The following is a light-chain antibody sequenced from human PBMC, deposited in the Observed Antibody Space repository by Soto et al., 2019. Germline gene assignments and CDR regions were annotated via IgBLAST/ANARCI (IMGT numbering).Light chain of an antibody. V-gene: IGKV1-27*01. CDR2: YAS. J-gene: IGKJ1*01. CDR1: QDISQY. Sequence: DIPMTQSPSSLSASVGDRVTLTCRASQDISQYLAWYQQRPGKVPKLLIYYASTLQSGVPSRLSGSGSGTEFTLTISSLQPEDVATYYCLKYTKDAPGTFGQGTKVEI. CDR3: LKYTKDAPGT.